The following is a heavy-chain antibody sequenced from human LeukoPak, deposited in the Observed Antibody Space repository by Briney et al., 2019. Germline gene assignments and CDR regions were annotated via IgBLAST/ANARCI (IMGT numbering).Heavy chain of an antibody. CDR2: IDPSDSYS. CDR1: GYGLTNFW. Sequence: GESLKISCKVSGYGLTNFWINWVRQMPGKGLEWMGRIDPSDSYSNYNPSFQGHVSLSADKSTTTAYLQWSSLKASDTAIYYCVPDYGDYFDYWGQGTLVIVSS. V-gene: IGHV5-10-1*01. D-gene: IGHD4-17*01. CDR3: VPDYGDYFDY. J-gene: IGHJ4*02.